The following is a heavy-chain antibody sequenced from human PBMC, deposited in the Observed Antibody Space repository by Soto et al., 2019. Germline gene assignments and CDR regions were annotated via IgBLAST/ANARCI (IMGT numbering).Heavy chain of an antibody. CDR2: IIPIFGTA. D-gene: IGHD6-6*01. V-gene: IGHV1-69*13. J-gene: IGHJ4*02. Sequence: SVKVSCKASGGTFSSYSISWVRQAPGQGLEWMGGIIPIFGTANYAQKFQGRVTITAGESTSTAYMELSSLRSEDTAVYYCAIEYSSSPPYYAIGYWGQETLVTISS. CDR1: GGTFSSYS. CDR3: AIEYSSSPPYYAIGY.